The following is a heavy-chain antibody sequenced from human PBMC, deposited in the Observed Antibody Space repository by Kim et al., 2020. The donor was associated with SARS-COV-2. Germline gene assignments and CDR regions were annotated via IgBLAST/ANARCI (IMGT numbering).Heavy chain of an antibody. CDR2: IWYDGSNK. D-gene: IGHD3-10*01. CDR1: GFTFSSYG. Sequence: SLRLSCAASGFTFSSYGMHWVRQAPGKGLEWVAVIWYDGSNKYYADSVKGRFTISRDNSKNTLYLQMNSLRAEDTAVYYCAKPLRYGSGSYYYYGMDVWGQGTTVTVSS. J-gene: IGHJ6*02. CDR3: AKPLRYGSGSYYYYGMDV. V-gene: IGHV3-33*06.